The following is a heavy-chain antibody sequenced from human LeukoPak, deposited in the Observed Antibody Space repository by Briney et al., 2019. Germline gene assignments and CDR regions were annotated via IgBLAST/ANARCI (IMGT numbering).Heavy chain of an antibody. D-gene: IGHD4/OR15-4a*01. Sequence: GGSLRLSCAASGFTFSGYTMNWVRQTPGKGLEWVSYISSSGDTIYYADSVQGRFTISRDNAKNSLYLEMNSLGAEDSAVYYCAGAHRFYYYYMDVWGKGTTVAVS. J-gene: IGHJ6*03. CDR2: ISSSGDTI. CDR1: GFTFSGYT. V-gene: IGHV3-48*04. CDR3: AGAHRFYYYYMDV.